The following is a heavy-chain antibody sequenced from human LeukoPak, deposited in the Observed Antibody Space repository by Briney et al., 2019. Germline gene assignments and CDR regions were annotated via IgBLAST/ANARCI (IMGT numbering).Heavy chain of an antibody. CDR3: AKAQRLTYSSGD. J-gene: IGHJ4*02. CDR2: VSTSGGST. CDR1: GLTFSRYA. Sequence: PGGSLRLSCAASGLTFSRYAMSWVRQAPGKGLEWVSGVSTSGGSTYYADSVKGRFTISRDNSKNTLSLQMNSLRAEDTAVYYCAKAQRLTYSSGDWGQGTLVTVSS. V-gene: IGHV3-23*01. D-gene: IGHD6-19*01.